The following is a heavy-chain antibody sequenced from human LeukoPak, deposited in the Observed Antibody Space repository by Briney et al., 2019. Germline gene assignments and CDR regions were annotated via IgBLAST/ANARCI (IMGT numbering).Heavy chain of an antibody. CDR1: LDSTTSNFW. CDR2: IHRSGSP. V-gene: IGHV4-4*02. D-gene: IGHD1-14*01. Sequence: SETLSLTCTVSLDSTTSNFWSWVRQPPGKSLEWIGEIHRSGSPNYNPSLQSRVTISIDRSRNQIVLELSSVTAADTAVYYCAREILGGFNPGAYWGQGTLDTVSS. J-gene: IGHJ4*02. CDR3: AREILGGFNPGAY.